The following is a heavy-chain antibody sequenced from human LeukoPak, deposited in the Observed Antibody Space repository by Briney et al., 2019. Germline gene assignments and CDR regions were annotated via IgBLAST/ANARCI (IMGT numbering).Heavy chain of an antibody. CDR2: INTDGSST. Sequence: GGSLRLSCAASGFTFSSYWMHWVRQAPGKGLVWVSRINTDGSSTSYADSVKGRFTISRDNAKNTLYLQMNSLRAEDTAVYYCASVPLGDAFDIWGQGTMVTVSS. D-gene: IGHD6-6*01. CDR1: GFTFSSYW. V-gene: IGHV3-74*01. CDR3: ASVPLGDAFDI. J-gene: IGHJ3*02.